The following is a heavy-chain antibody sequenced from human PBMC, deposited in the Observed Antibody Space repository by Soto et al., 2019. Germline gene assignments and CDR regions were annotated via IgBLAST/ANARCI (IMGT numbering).Heavy chain of an antibody. CDR2: ISYDGSNK. CDR1: GFTFSSYA. D-gene: IGHD2-21*02. V-gene: IGHV3-30-3*01. CDR3: ARAIVVVTATLPTPLDY. Sequence: GGSLRLSCAASGFTFSSYAMHWVRQAPGKGLEWVAVISYDGSNKYYADSVKGRFTISRDNSKNTLYLQMNSLRAEDTAVYYCARAIVVVTATLPTPLDYWGQGT. J-gene: IGHJ4*02.